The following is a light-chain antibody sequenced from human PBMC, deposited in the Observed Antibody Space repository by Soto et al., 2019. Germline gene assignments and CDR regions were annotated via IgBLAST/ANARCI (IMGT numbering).Light chain of an antibody. V-gene: IGLV2-8*01. CDR2: EVI. CDR3: SSYAGSNTVV. CDR1: SSDVGGYNY. Sequence: QSALTQPPSASGSPGQSVTISCTGTSSDVGGYNYVSWYQQHPGKAPKLMIFEVIKRPSGVPDRFSGSKSGNTASLTVSGLQAEDEAYYYCSSYAGSNTVVFGGGTKVTVL. J-gene: IGLJ2*01.